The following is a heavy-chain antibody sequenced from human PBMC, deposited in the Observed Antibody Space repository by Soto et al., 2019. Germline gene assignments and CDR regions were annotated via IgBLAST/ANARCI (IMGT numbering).Heavy chain of an antibody. Sequence: PGGSLRLSCAASGFTFSNYGMSWVRQAPGKGLEWLSGISAGGGNTYYADSVKGRFTISRDNARNTLYLQMNSLRAEDTAVYYCARAVYVRHYYYGMDVWGQGTTVTVSS. CDR1: GFTFSNYG. CDR3: ARAVYVRHYYYGMDV. V-gene: IGHV3-23*01. D-gene: IGHD3-10*02. CDR2: ISAGGGNT. J-gene: IGHJ6*02.